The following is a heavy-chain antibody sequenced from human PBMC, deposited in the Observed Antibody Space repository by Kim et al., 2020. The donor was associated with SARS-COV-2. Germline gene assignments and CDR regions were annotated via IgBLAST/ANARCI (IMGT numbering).Heavy chain of an antibody. Sequence: SETLSLTCAVSGGSISSSNWWSWVRQPPGKGLEWIGEIYHSGSTNYNPSLKSRVTISVDKSKNQFSLKLSSVTAADTAVYYCARCVDIVATRTYYYDSSGYYYFDYWGQGTLVTVSS. CDR2: IYHSGST. CDR3: ARCVDIVATRTYYYDSSGYYYFDY. J-gene: IGHJ4*02. D-gene: IGHD3-22*01. V-gene: IGHV4-4*02. CDR1: GGSISSSNW.